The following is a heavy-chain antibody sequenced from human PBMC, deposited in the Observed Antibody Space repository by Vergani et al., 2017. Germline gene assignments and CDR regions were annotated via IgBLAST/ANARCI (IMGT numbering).Heavy chain of an antibody. Sequence: EVQLVESGGGLVQPGGSLRLSCAASGFTFSSYWMSWVRQAPGKGLEWVANIKQDGSEKYYVDSVKGRFTISRDNAKNSLYLQMNSLRAEDTAVYYCARGPQSYGDSLNPFDYWGQGTLVTVSS. CDR3: ARGPQSYGDSLNPFDY. D-gene: IGHD4-17*01. CDR2: IKQDGSEK. CDR1: GFTFSSYW. V-gene: IGHV3-7*01. J-gene: IGHJ4*02.